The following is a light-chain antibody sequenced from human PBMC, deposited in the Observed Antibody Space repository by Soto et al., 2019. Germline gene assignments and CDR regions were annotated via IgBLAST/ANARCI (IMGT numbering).Light chain of an antibody. CDR3: SSYAGSSNV. Sequence: QSALTQPPSASGSPGQSVPISCTGTSSDVGGYNYVSWYQQHPGKAPKLMIYEVNKRPSGVPARFSGSKSGNTASLTVSGLQAEDEADYYCSSYAGSSNVFGTGTKVTVL. J-gene: IGLJ1*01. CDR2: EVN. V-gene: IGLV2-8*01. CDR1: SSDVGGYNY.